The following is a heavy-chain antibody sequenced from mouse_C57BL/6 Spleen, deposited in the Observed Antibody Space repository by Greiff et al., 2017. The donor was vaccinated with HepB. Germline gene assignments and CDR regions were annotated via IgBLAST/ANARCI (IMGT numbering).Heavy chain of an antibody. Sequence: VQLQQSGPELVKPGASVKISCKASGYAFSSSWLNWVKQRPGKGLEWIGRIYPGDGDTNYNGKFKGKATLTADNSSSTAYMQLSSLTSEDSAVYFCARWTVVATGGSYFDYWGQGTTLTVSS. V-gene: IGHV1-82*01. CDR1: GYAFSSSW. J-gene: IGHJ2*01. CDR3: ARWTVVATGGSYFDY. CDR2: IYPGDGDT. D-gene: IGHD1-1*01.